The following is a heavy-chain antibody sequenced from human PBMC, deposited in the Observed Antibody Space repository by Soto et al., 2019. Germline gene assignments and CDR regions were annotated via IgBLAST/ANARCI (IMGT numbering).Heavy chain of an antibody. D-gene: IGHD3-9*01. CDR1: GYTFTSYG. CDR3: ARDQGILTGYDYFDY. Sequence: ASVKVSCKASGYTFTSYGISWVRQAPGQGLEWMGWTSAYNGNTNYAQKLQGRVTMTTDTSTSTAYMELRSLRSDDTAVYYCARDQGILTGYDYFDYWGQGTLVTVSS. J-gene: IGHJ4*02. V-gene: IGHV1-18*04. CDR2: TSAYNGNT.